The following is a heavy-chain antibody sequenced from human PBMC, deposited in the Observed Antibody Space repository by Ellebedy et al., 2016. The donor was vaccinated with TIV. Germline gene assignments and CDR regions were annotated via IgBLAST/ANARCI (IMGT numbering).Heavy chain of an antibody. J-gene: IGHJ3*02. CDR3: ASDRGSDI. Sequence: PGGSLRLSCAASGFIFSGYWMHWVRQAPGSGLVWVSRISGDGSVTYYADSVKGRFTISKDNAKRMVYLQMNSLRAEDTAVYYCASDRGSDIWGQGTMVTVSS. CDR2: ISGDGSVT. CDR1: GFIFSGYW. V-gene: IGHV3-74*01. D-gene: IGHD6-25*01.